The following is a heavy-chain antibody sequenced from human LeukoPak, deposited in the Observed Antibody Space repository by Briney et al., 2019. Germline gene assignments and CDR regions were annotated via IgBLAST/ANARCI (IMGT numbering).Heavy chain of an antibody. D-gene: IGHD6-19*01. V-gene: IGHV3-7*03. CDR1: GFTFSSYW. CDR3: TTAPWQWLGDY. J-gene: IGHJ4*02. CDR2: IKQDGSEK. Sequence: GGSLRLSCAASGFTFSSYWMSWVRQAPGKGLEWVANIKQDGSEKYYVDSVKGRFTISRDNAKNSLYLQMNSLKTEDTAVYYCTTAPWQWLGDYWGQGTLVTVSS.